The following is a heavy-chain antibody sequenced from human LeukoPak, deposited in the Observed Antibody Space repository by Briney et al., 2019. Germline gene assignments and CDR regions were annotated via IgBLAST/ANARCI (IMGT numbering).Heavy chain of an antibody. V-gene: IGHV4-4*02. CDR3: ARSPILWFGRGDAFDI. CDR1: GGSISSSNW. J-gene: IGHJ3*02. Sequence: SETLSLTCAVSGGSISSSNWWSWVRQPPGKGLEWIGEIYHSGSTNYNPSLKSRVTISVDKSKNQFSLKLSSVTASDTAVYYCARSPILWFGRGDAFDIWGQGTMVTVSS. D-gene: IGHD3-10*01. CDR2: IYHSGST.